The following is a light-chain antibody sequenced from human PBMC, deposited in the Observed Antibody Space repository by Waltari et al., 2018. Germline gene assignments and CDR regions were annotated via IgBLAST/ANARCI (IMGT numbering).Light chain of an antibody. V-gene: IGLV2-23*01. Sequence: QSALTQPASVSGSPGQSISISCTGSCSDVGNFLLLSWYQQHPGKAPKVIIYEGNKRPSGLSDRFSGSKAGNTASLTISGLQPDDEADYYCCSYVGGTSWVFGGGTKLTVL. CDR3: CSYVGGTSWV. J-gene: IGLJ3*02. CDR2: EGN. CDR1: CSDVGNFLL.